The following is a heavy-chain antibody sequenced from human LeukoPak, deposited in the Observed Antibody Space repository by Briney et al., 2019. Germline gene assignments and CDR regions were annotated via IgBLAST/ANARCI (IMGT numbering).Heavy chain of an antibody. J-gene: IGHJ4*02. V-gene: IGHV3-23*01. CDR1: GFTFSGYA. Sequence: GGSLRLSCAASGFTFSGYAMSWIRQAQGKGLEWVSVISGDGNSTNYADSVKGRCTIPRDNSKNTLYLQMNSLRAEDTAVYYCAKEGLGLPFGYWGQGTLVTVSS. D-gene: IGHD5-18*01. CDR2: ISGDGNST. CDR3: AKEGLGLPFGY.